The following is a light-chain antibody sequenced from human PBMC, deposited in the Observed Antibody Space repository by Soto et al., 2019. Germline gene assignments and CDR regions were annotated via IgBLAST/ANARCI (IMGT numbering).Light chain of an antibody. CDR3: QQYNSLWT. V-gene: IGKV1-5*01. CDR2: DAS. CDR1: QSISSW. J-gene: IGKJ1*01. Sequence: DVQMTQSPSTLSASVGDRVTITCRASQSISSWLAWYQQKPGKAPKLLIYDASSLESGVPSRFSGRGSGTEFTLTISSLQPDDFATYYCQQYNSLWTFGQGTKVEIK.